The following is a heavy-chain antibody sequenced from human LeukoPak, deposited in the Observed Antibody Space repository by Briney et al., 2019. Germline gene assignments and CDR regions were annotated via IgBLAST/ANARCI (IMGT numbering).Heavy chain of an antibody. CDR1: GFTFSSYW. CDR2: ISGSGGST. V-gene: IGHV3-23*01. Sequence: GESLRLSCAASGFTFSSYWMSWVRQAPGKGLEWVSAISGSGGSTYYADSVKGRFTISRDNSKNTLYLQMNSLRAEDTAVYYCAKDLGYYYDSSGPGAFDIWGQGTMVTVSS. CDR3: AKDLGYYYDSSGPGAFDI. J-gene: IGHJ3*02. D-gene: IGHD3-22*01.